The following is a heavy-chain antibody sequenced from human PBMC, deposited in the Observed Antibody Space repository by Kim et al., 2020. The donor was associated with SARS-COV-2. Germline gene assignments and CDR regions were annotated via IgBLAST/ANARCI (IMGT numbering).Heavy chain of an antibody. CDR3: ARDQDYYGSGSYYNVGGRFGIDY. Sequence: ASVKVSCKASGYTFTSYGISWVRQAPGQGLEWMGWISAYNGNTNYAQKLQGRVTMTTDTSTSTAYMELRSLRSDDTAVYYCARDQDYYGSGSYYNVGGRFGIDYWGQGTLVTVSS. J-gene: IGHJ4*02. V-gene: IGHV1-18*01. CDR2: ISAYNGNT. D-gene: IGHD3-10*01. CDR1: GYTFTSYG.